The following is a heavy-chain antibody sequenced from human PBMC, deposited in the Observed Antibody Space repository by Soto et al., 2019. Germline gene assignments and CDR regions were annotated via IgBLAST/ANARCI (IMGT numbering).Heavy chain of an antibody. D-gene: IGHD4-4*01. J-gene: IGHJ6*03. Sequence: PGGSLRLSCAASGFTFSSYAMSWVRQAPGKGLEWVSAISGSGGSTYYADSVKGRFTISRDNSKNTLYLQMNSLRAEDTAVYYCAKKWTTVTKLSYYYMDVWGKGTTVTVSS. CDR2: ISGSGGST. CDR1: GFTFSSYA. CDR3: AKKWTTVTKLSYYYMDV. V-gene: IGHV3-23*01.